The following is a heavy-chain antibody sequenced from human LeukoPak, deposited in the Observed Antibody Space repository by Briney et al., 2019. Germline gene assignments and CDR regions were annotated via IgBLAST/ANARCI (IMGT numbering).Heavy chain of an antibody. CDR2: ISGSGGNT. CDR1: GFTFSNYA. CDR3: ARGALWLVPHVDY. Sequence: QPGGSLRLSCAASGFTFSNYAVSWVRQAPGKGLEWVSAISGSGGNTYYTDSVKGRFTISRDNSKNTLSLQMNSLRAEDTAVYYCARGALWLVPHVDYWGQGTLVTVSS. D-gene: IGHD6-19*01. V-gene: IGHV3-23*01. J-gene: IGHJ4*02.